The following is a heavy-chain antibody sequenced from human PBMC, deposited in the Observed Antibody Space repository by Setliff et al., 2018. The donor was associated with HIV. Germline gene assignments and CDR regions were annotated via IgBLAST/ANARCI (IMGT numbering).Heavy chain of an antibody. Sequence: SETLSLTCTISGGSFGVYRWSWIRQSAGRGLEWIGRVNSSGTTDYKPSLKGRVAISVDTSRNQFSLRVTSVTAADTAVYFCARDRHSSGLGSYGPWGPGILVTVSS. J-gene: IGHJ5*02. D-gene: IGHD3-10*01. CDR2: VNSSGTT. CDR1: GGSFGVYR. CDR3: ARDRHSSGLGSYGP. V-gene: IGHV4-4*07.